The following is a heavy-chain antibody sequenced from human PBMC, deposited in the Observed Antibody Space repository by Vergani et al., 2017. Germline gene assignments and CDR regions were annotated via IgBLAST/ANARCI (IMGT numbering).Heavy chain of an antibody. CDR2: ISYDGSNK. D-gene: IGHD2-2*01. J-gene: IGHJ6*02. CDR3: ARDKFISSTFYYYYYGMDV. CDR1: GFTFSSYA. Sequence: VQLVESGGGLVQPGGSLRLSCAASGFTFSSYAMHWVRQAPGKGLEWVAVISYDGSNKYYADSVKGRFTISRDNSKNTLYLQMNSLRAEDTAVYYCARDKFISSTFYYYYYGMDVWGQGTTVTVSS. V-gene: IGHV3-30-3*01.